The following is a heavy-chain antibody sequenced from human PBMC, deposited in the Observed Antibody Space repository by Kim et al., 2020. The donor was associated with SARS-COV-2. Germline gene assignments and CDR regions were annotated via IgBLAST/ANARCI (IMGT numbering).Heavy chain of an antibody. J-gene: IGHJ4*02. Sequence: YNPSLKSRVTISVDTSKNQFSLKLSSVTAADTAVYYCARAGTGIGFVDYWGQGTLVTVSS. V-gene: IGHV4-39*07. CDR3: ARAGTGIGFVDY. D-gene: IGHD3-10*01.